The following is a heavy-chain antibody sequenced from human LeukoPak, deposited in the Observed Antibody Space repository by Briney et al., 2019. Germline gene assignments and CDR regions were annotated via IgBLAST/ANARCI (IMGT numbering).Heavy chain of an antibody. CDR1: GFTFSSYS. CDR3: ARSPYGSGSYFDY. V-gene: IGHV3-48*01. CDR2: IIISSSTI. D-gene: IGHD3-10*01. J-gene: IGHJ4*02. Sequence: GGSLRLSCAASGFTFSSYSMIWVGQAPGKGRVWVLYIIISSSTIYYADSVKGRFTISRDNAKTSLDLQMNSLRAEDTAVYYCARSPYGSGSYFDYWGQGTLVTVSS.